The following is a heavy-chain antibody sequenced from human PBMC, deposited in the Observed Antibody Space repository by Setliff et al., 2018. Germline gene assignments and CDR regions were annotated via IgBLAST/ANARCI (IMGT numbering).Heavy chain of an antibody. V-gene: IGHV3-23*01. CDR3: ARAHSSTLSVHDY. Sequence: PGGSLRLSCAASGFTFSSYAMSWVRQAPGKGLEWVSAISGSGGSTYYEDSVKGRFTISRDNAKNTLYLQMNSLRAEDTAVYYCARAHSSTLSVHDYWGQGTLVTVSS. CDR2: ISGSGGST. D-gene: IGHD2-2*01. CDR1: GFTFSSYA. J-gene: IGHJ4*02.